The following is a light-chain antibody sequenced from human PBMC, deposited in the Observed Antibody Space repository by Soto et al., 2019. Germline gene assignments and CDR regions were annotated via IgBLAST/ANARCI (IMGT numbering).Light chain of an antibody. J-gene: IGKJ5*01. V-gene: IGKV3-15*01. CDR2: RAS. Sequence: IVMTQSPATLSVSPGERATLSCRASQNIYSNVAWYQQRPGQAPRLLIYRASTRAPGIPARFSGSGSGTDFTLTISRLEPEDFAVYYCQQYGSSFITFGQGTRLEIK. CDR1: QNIYSN. CDR3: QQYGSSFIT.